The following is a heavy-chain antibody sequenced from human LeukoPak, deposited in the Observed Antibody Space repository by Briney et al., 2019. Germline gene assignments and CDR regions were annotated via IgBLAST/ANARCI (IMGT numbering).Heavy chain of an antibody. D-gene: IGHD6-19*01. J-gene: IGHJ4*02. CDR2: IYYSGST. Sequence: SETLSLTCTVSGDSISSYYWSWIRQPPGKGLEWIGYIYYSGSTNYNPSLKSRVTISVDTSKNQLSLKLSSVTAADTAVYHCARAKKAVAGFFDYWGQGTLVTVSS. CDR3: ARAKKAVAGFFDY. CDR1: GDSISSYY. V-gene: IGHV4-59*01.